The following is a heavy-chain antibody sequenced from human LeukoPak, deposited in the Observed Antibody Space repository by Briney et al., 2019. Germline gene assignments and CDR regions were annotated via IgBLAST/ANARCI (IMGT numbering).Heavy chain of an antibody. Sequence: SETLSLTCTVSGGSISSYYWSWIRQPPGKGLEWIGYIYTSGSTNYNPSLKSRVTISVDTSKNQFSLKLSSVTAADTAVYYCARRATYDSSGYYLDYWGQGTLVTVSP. CDR3: ARRATYDSSGYYLDY. CDR1: GGSISSYY. J-gene: IGHJ4*02. CDR2: IYTSGST. D-gene: IGHD3-22*01. V-gene: IGHV4-4*09.